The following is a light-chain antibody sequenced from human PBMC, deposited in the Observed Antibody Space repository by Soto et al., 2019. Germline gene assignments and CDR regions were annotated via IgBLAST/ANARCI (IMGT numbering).Light chain of an antibody. CDR3: QQYDAWPLA. Sequence: EIVMTQSPVTLSVSPGERATLSCRASQTIRGHLAWYQQKPGRAPRLLIHGASTRVTGIPARFSGSASGTEFILTIDSLQSEDFAVYFCQQYDAWPLAFGGGTKVEF. CDR2: GAS. V-gene: IGKV3-15*01. J-gene: IGKJ4*01. CDR1: QTIRGH.